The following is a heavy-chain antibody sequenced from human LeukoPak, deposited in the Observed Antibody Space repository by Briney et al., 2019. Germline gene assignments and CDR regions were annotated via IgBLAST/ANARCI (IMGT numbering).Heavy chain of an antibody. V-gene: IGHV4-34*01. CDR1: GGSFSGYY. CDR3: AARRGYCSSTSCYTWWFDP. Sequence: SETLSLTCAVYGGSFSGYYWSWIRQPPGKGLEWIGEINHSGSTNYNPSLKSRVTISVDTSKNQFSLKLSSVTAADTAVYYCAARRGYCSSTSCYTWWFDPWGQGTLVTVSS. D-gene: IGHD2-2*02. CDR2: INHSGST. J-gene: IGHJ5*02.